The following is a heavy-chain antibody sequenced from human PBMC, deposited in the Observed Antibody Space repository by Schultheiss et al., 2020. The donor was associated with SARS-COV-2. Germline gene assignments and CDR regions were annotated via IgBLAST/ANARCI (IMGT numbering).Heavy chain of an antibody. CDR1: GGSISSGGYY. Sequence: LRLSCTVSGGSISSGGYYWSWIRQHPGKGLEWIGYIYYSGSTNYNPSLKSRVTISVDTSKNQFSLKLSSVTAADTAVYYCARGSYFSKIYFDYWGQGTLVTVSS. J-gene: IGHJ4*02. D-gene: IGHD3-3*01. CDR2: IYYSGST. CDR3: ARGSYFSKIYFDY. V-gene: IGHV4-31*03.